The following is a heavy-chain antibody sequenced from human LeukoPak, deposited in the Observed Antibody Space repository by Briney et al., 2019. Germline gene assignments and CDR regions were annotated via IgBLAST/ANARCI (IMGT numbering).Heavy chain of an antibody. J-gene: IGHJ2*01. CDR3: VRDPTLKNAGDRYFDL. Sequence: SETLSLTCTVSGDSISSGESYWSWIRQPPGEGLEWIGYIYFGVSTSYNPSLQSRVTMSGDASKNQFSLKLTSVTAADTAVYYCVRDPTLKNAGDRYFDLWGRGTLVTVSS. CDR1: GDSISSGESY. V-gene: IGHV4-30-4*01. D-gene: IGHD3-10*01. CDR2: IYFGVST.